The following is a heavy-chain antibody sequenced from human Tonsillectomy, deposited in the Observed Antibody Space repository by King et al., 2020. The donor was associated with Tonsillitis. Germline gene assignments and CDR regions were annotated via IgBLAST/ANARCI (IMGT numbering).Heavy chain of an antibody. CDR1: GFTFSRYA. CDR2: IGGSGGST. D-gene: IGHD2-15*01. J-gene: IGHJ5*02. Sequence: VQLVESGGGLVQPGGSLRLSCAASGFTFSRYAMNWVRQAPGKGLEWVSTIGGSGGSTYYADSVKGRFTISRDNFKNTLYLHMNSLRAEDTAVYYCAKFGYCSGGSCLSGFDPWGQGTLVTVSS. CDR3: AKFGYCSGGSCLSGFDP. V-gene: IGHV3-23*04.